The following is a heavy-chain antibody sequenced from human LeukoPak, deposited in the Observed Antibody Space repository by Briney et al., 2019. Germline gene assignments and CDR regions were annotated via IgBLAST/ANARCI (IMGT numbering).Heavy chain of an antibody. J-gene: IGHJ3*02. D-gene: IGHD3-16*02. CDR1: GGSISSYY. V-gene: IGHV4-59*08. CDR3: ARLSDYVWGSYRPFAFDI. Sequence: SETLSLTCTVSGGSISSYYWSWIRQPPGKGLEWIGYIYYSGSTNYNPSLKSRVTISVDTSKNQFSLKLSSVTAADTAVYYRARLSDYVWGSYRPFAFDIWGQGTMVTVSS. CDR2: IYYSGST.